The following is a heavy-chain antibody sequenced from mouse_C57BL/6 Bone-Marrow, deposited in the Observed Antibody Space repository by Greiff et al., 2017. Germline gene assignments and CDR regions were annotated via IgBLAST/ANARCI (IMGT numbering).Heavy chain of an antibody. CDR2: INPSNGGT. CDR3: ARGRVITTEVADYAMDD. Sequence: QVQLQQPGTELVKPGASVKLSCKASGYTFTSYWMHWVKQRPGQGLEWIGNINPSNGGTNYNEQFKSKATLTVDKSSSTAYMQLSSLTSEDSAVYYCARGRVITTEVADYAMDDWGQGTSVTVSS. J-gene: IGHJ4*01. V-gene: IGHV1-53*01. D-gene: IGHD1-1*01. CDR1: GYTFTSYW.